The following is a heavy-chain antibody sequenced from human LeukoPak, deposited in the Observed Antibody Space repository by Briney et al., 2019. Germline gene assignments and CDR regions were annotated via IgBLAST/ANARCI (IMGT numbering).Heavy chain of an antibody. D-gene: IGHD2-15*01. J-gene: IGHJ5*02. CDR3: ARQPIYCSGGSCYWFDP. CDR2: INHSGST. CDR1: GGSFSGYY. V-gene: IGHV4-34*01. Sequence: SETLSLTCAVYGGSFSGYYWSWIRQPPGKGLEWIGEINHSGSTNYNPSLKSRVTISVDTSKNQFSLKLSSVAAADTAVYYCARQPIYCSGGSCYWFDPWGQGTLVTVSS.